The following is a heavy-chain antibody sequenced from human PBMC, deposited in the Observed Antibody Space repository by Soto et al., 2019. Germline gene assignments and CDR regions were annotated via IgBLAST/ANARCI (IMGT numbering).Heavy chain of an antibody. V-gene: IGHV3-23*01. CDR3: AKDTSSSWYSSFDY. CDR2: ISGSGGSN. J-gene: IGHJ4*02. D-gene: IGHD6-13*01. CDR1: GFTFSSYA. Sequence: GGSLRLSCAASGFTFSSYAMSWVRQAPGKGLEWVSAISGSGGSNYYADFVKGRFTISRDNSKNTLYLQMNSLRAEDTAVYYCAKDTSSSWYSSFDYWGQGTLVTVSS.